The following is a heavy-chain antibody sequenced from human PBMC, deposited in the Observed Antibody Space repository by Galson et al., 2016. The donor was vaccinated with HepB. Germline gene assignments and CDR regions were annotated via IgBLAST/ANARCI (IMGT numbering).Heavy chain of an antibody. J-gene: IGHJ4*02. D-gene: IGHD3-22*01. V-gene: IGHV4-34*01. CDR1: GGSFSGYY. CDR3: ARGSMYYGSSGYHY. CDR2: INHSGST. Sequence: SETLSLTCAVHGGSFSGYYWSWIRQPPGRGLEWIGEINHSGSTDYNPSLASRVTISVDTSKNQFSLKLNSMTAADTAVYYCARGSMYYGSSGYHYWGQGTLVTVSS.